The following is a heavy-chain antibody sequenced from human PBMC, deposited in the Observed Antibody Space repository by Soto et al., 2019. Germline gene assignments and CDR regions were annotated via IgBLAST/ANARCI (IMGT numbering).Heavy chain of an antibody. CDR1: GGSISSGGYY. CDR2: IYYSGST. Sequence: SETLSLTCTVSGGSISSGGYYWSWIRQHPGKGLEWIGYIYYSGSTHYNPSLKGRVTISVDTSKNQFSLKLCSVTAADTAVYYCARVRVDYASSGYHFEYWGQRTLVTVSS. J-gene: IGHJ4*02. CDR3: ARVRVDYASSGYHFEY. D-gene: IGHD3-22*01. V-gene: IGHV4-31*03.